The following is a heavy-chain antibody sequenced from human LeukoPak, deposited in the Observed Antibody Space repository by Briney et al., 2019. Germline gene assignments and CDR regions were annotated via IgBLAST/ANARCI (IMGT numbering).Heavy chain of an antibody. J-gene: IGHJ6*03. CDR2: IIPIFGTA. V-gene: IGHV1-69*05. Sequence: ASVKVSCKASGGTFSSYAISWVRQAPGQGLEWMGGIIPIFGTANYAQKFQGRVTITTDESTSTAYMELSSLRSEDTAVYYCATSTRRLYVGYYYMDVWGKGTTVTVSS. D-gene: IGHD2-2*02. CDR1: GGTFSSYA. CDR3: ATSTRRLYVGYYYMDV.